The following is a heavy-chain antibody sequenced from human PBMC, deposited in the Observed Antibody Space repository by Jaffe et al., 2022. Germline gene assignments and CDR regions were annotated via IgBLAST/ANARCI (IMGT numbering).Heavy chain of an antibody. CDR1: GFTFSSYW. J-gene: IGHJ3*02. Sequence: EVQLVESGGGLVQPGGSLRLSCAASGFTFSSYWMSWVRQAPGKGLEWVANIKQDGSEKYYVDSVKGRFTISRDNAKNSLYLQMNSLRAEDTAVYYCARYCSSTSCYAGSDAFDIWGQGTMVTVSS. V-gene: IGHV3-7*01. D-gene: IGHD2-2*01. CDR2: IKQDGSEK. CDR3: ARYCSSTSCYAGSDAFDI.